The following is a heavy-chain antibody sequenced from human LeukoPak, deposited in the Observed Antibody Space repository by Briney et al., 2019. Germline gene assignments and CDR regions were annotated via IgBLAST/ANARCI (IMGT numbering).Heavy chain of an antibody. CDR1: GYRFTSYW. CDR3: ARHLSSITSSPNY. CDR2: IDPSDSYT. Sequence: GESLKISCKGSGYRFTSYWISWVRQMPGKGLEWMGRIDPSDSYTNYSPSFQGQVTISADKSVSTAYLQWTSLKASDTAIYYCARHLSSITSSPNYWGQGTPVTVSS. D-gene: IGHD2-2*01. V-gene: IGHV5-10-1*01. J-gene: IGHJ4*02.